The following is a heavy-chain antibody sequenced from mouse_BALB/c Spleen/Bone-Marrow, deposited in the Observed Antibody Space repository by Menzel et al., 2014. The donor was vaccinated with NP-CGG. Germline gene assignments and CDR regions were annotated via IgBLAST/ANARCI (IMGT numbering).Heavy chain of an antibody. Sequence: VQLQQSGAELVKPGASVKLSCKVSGYTFTNYYVYWVKQRPGQGLEWIGEINPSNGVTNFNEKFMSKATLTVDNSSSTAYMHHSSLTYEASAVFYCTRSCFYGSGTYFDVWGGGTTVTVSS. CDR2: INPSNGVT. CDR3: TRSCFYGSGTYFDV. J-gene: IGHJ1*01. CDR1: GYTFTNYY. V-gene: IGHV1S81*02. D-gene: IGHD1-2*01.